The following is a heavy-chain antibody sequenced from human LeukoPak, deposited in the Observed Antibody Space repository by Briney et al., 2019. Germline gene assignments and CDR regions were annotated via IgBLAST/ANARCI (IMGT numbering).Heavy chain of an antibody. J-gene: IGHJ3*02. V-gene: IGHV3-49*03. CDR1: GFTFGDYA. CDR3: TSFTQVGATQGDI. D-gene: IGHD1-26*01. Sequence: GRSLRLSCTASGFTFGDYAMSWFRQAPGKGLEWVGFIRSKAYGGTTEYAASVKGRFTISRDDSKSIAYLQMNSLKTEDTAVYYCTSFTQVGATQGDIWGQGTMVTVSS. CDR2: IRSKAYGGTT.